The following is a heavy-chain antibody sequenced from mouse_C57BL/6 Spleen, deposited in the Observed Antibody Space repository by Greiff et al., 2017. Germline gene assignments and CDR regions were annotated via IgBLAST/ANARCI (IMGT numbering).Heavy chain of an antibody. Sequence: QVHVKQSGPGLVQPSQSLSITCTVSGFSLTSYGVHWVRQSPGKGLEWLGVIWSGGSTDYNAAFISRLSISKDNSKSQVFFKMNSLQADDTAIYYCARNPTVVDWYFDVWGTGTTVTVSS. V-gene: IGHV2-2*01. CDR3: ARNPTVVDWYFDV. CDR1: GFSLTSYG. D-gene: IGHD1-1*01. CDR2: IWSGGST. J-gene: IGHJ1*03.